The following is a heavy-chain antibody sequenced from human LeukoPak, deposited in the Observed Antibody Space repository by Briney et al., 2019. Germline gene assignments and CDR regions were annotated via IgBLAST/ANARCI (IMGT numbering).Heavy chain of an antibody. V-gene: IGHV4-39*01. CDR3: TRLGPDSGSYRYYFDY. Sequence: GSLRLSCAASGFTFSSYSMNWVRQPPGKGLEWIGSIYYSGTTYYNPSLKSRVTLSVDTSMNQFSLKLTSVTASDTSLYYCTRLGPDSGSYRYYFDYWGQGTLVTVSS. CDR1: GFTFSSYSMN. J-gene: IGHJ4*02. CDR2: IYYSGTT. D-gene: IGHD1-26*01.